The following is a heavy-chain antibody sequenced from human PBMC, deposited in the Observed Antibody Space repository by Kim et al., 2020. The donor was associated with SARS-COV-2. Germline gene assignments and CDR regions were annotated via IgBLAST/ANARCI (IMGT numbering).Heavy chain of an antibody. V-gene: IGHV3-33*01. CDR3: ARDREEYSSNNYYYYYGMDV. CDR1: GFTFSSYG. J-gene: IGHJ6*02. CDR2: IWYDGSNK. D-gene: IGHD6-6*01. Sequence: GGSLRLSCAASGFTFSSYGMHWVRQAPGKGLEWVAVIWYDGSNKYYADSVKGRFTISRDNSKNTLYLQMNSLRAEDTAVYYCARDREEYSSNNYYYYYGMDVWGQGTTVTVSS.